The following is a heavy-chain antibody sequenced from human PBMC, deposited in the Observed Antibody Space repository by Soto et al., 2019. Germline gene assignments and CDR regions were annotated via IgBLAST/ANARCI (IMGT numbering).Heavy chain of an antibody. CDR2: INHSGST. CDR1: GGSFSGYY. J-gene: IGHJ6*02. Sequence: SETLSLTCAVYGGSFSGYYWSWIRQPPGKGLEWIGEINHSGSTNYNPSLKSRVTISVDTSKNQFSLKPSSVTAADTAVYYCARGTTMVRGVIIILYYYGMDVWGQGTTVTVSS. D-gene: IGHD3-10*01. CDR3: ARGTTMVRGVIIILYYYGMDV. V-gene: IGHV4-34*01.